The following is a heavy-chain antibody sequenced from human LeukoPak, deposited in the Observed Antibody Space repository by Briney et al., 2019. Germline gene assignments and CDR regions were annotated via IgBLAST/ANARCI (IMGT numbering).Heavy chain of an antibody. J-gene: IGHJ4*02. Sequence: SQTLSLTCAISGDRVSSNSAAWNWIRQSPSRGLEWLGRTYYRSKWYNDYAVSVKSRIIINPDTSKNQFSLQLNSVTPEDTAVYYCARAVAGSFSGVGFDYWGQGTLVTVSS. CDR1: GDRVSSNSAA. V-gene: IGHV6-1*01. CDR3: ARAVAGSFSGVGFDY. D-gene: IGHD6-19*01. CDR2: TYYRSKWYN.